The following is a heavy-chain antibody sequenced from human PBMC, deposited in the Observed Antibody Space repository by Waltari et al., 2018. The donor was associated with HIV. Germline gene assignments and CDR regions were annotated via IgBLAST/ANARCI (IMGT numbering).Heavy chain of an antibody. V-gene: IGHV3-9*01. J-gene: IGHJ3*02. CDR2: ISLHSGPI. Sequence: EVLLVESGGGLVQPGGSRRLSCAASGFKFADYAMHWVRQAPGRGLEWVSSISLHSGPIGYADSVKGRFTISRDNAKNSLSLQMNSLRPGDTALYYCAKVGMTAVTSYAIDIWGQGTMVTVSS. CDR1: GFKFADYA. CDR3: AKVGMTAVTSYAIDI. D-gene: IGHD4-17*01.